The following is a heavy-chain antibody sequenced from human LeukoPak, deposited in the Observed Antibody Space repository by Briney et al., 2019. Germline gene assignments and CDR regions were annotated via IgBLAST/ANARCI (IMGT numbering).Heavy chain of an antibody. J-gene: IGHJ4*02. Sequence: GGSLRLSCAASGFTFSYYAMHRVRQAPGKGLEWVAVMSYDGSNKYYADSVKGRFTISRDNSKNTLYLQMNSLRAEDTAVYYCARETGSAVGSTDFDYWGQGTLVTVSS. CDR2: MSYDGSNK. V-gene: IGHV3-30-3*01. CDR1: GFTFSYYA. D-gene: IGHD4-17*01. CDR3: ARETGSAVGSTDFDY.